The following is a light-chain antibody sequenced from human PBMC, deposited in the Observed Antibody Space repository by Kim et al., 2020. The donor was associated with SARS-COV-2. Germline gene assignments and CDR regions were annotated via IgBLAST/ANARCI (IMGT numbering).Light chain of an antibody. CDR2: YDS. CDR1: NIGSKS. J-gene: IGLJ2*01. CDR3: QVWDSSSDHVV. Sequence: SYELTQPPSASVAPGKTARITCGGNNIGSKSVHWYQQQPGQAPVLVIYYDSDRPSGIPERFSGSNSGNTATLTISRVEAGDEADYYCQVWDSSSDHVVFGGGTQLTVL. V-gene: IGLV3-21*04.